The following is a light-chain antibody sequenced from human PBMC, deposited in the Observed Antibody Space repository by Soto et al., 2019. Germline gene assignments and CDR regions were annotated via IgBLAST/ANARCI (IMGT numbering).Light chain of an antibody. CDR2: DVS. CDR1: SSDVGGYNY. V-gene: IGLV2-14*03. Sequence: QSALTQPAPVSGSPGQSTTLSCTGTSSDVGGYNYVSWYQHHPGKAPKLMIYDVSNRPSGVSIRFSGSKSDNTASLTISGLQPEDEADYHCSSYTTSNTRQIVFGTGTKVT. CDR3: SSYTTSNTRQIV. J-gene: IGLJ1*01.